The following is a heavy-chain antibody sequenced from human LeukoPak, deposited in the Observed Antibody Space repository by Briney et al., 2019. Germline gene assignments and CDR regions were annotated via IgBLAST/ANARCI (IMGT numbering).Heavy chain of an antibody. D-gene: IGHD3-22*01. Sequence: PSETLSLACTVSGGSISGYYWSWIRQPAGKGLEWIGHIYTSGTTNYNPSLKSRVTMSIDTSKNQFSLKLSSVTAADTAVYYCAIEGSSAYAWFDPWGQGTLVTVSS. CDR1: GGSISGYY. V-gene: IGHV4-4*07. CDR2: IYTSGTT. J-gene: IGHJ5*02. CDR3: AIEGSSAYAWFDP.